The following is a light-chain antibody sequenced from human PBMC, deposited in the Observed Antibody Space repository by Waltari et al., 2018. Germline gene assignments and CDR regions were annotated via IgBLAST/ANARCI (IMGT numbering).Light chain of an antibody. CDR2: GAS. V-gene: IGKV3-20*01. Sequence: EIVLTQSPGTLSLSPGERATLSCRASQSVSSSYLAWYQQKPGQAPRLLIYGASSRGTGIPDRFSGSGSGTDFTLTISRLEPEDFAVYDCQQYGSSLYTFGQGTKLEIK. CDR1: QSVSSSY. J-gene: IGKJ2*01. CDR3: QQYGSSLYT.